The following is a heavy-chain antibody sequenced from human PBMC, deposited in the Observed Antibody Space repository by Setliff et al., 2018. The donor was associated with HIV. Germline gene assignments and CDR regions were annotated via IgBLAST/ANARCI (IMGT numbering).Heavy chain of an antibody. V-gene: IGHV4-59*08. J-gene: IGHJ2*01. CDR2: VYYTGST. Sequence: SETLSLTCSVSGGSISGYYWNWVRQPPGKGLEWIGYVYYTGSTNYNPSLKSRVTISIDTSKNQFSLKLSSVTAADTAVYYCARHQGKYYDSSGYSGWFFDLWGRGTLVTVSS. CDR1: GGSISGYY. CDR3: ARHQGKYYDSSGYSGWFFDL. D-gene: IGHD3-22*01.